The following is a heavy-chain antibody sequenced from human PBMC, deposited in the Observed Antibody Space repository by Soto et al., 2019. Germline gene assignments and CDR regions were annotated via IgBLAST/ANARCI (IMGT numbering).Heavy chain of an antibody. CDR3: ARENDYYGGFDY. J-gene: IGHJ4*02. CDR1: GGSISSYY. Sequence: SETLSLTCTVSGGSISSYYWSWIRQPPGKGLEWIGYIYYSGSTNYNPSLKSRVTISVDTSKNQFSLKLSSVTAADTAVYYCARENDYYGGFDYWGQGTLVTVSS. CDR2: IYYSGST. V-gene: IGHV4-59*08. D-gene: IGHD1-26*01.